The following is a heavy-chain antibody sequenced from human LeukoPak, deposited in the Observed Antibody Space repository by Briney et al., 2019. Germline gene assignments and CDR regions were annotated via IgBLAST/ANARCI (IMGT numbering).Heavy chain of an antibody. D-gene: IGHD3-22*01. J-gene: IGHJ4*02. V-gene: IGHV3-23*01. CDR2: ISGSGGST. Sequence: PGGSLRLSCAASGFTLSSYAMSWVRQAPGKGLEWVSVISGSGGSTYYADSVKGRFTISRDNSKNTLYLQMNSLRAEDTAVYYCAKDILRYYYDSSGYSDYWGQGTLVTVSS. CDR1: GFTLSSYA. CDR3: AKDILRYYYDSSGYSDY.